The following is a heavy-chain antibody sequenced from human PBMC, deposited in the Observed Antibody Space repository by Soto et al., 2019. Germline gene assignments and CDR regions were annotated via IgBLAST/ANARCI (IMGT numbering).Heavy chain of an antibody. J-gene: IGHJ3*02. CDR3: AIQGVYIVRGYFDALEI. CDR1: GYKFSNYW. V-gene: IGHV5-51*01. Sequence: GESLKISCKASGYKFSNYWIGWVRQMPGKGLEWMGIIYPGDSDTSYSPSLQCQVTISADKSIDTAYLQWDTLKASDTAMYSCAIQGVYIVRGYFDALEIWGEGTMVTVSS. CDR2: IYPGDSDT. D-gene: IGHD2-8*01.